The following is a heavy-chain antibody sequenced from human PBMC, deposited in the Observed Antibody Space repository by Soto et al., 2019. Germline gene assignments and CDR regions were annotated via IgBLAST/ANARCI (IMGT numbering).Heavy chain of an antibody. CDR2: ISAYNGNT. D-gene: IGHD3-3*01. Sequence: ASVKVSCKASGYTFTSYGISWVRQAPGQGLEWMGWISAYNGNTNYAQKLQGRVTMTTDTSTSTAYMELRSLRSDDTAVYYCARAWFGFLEWLPDFDYWGQGTLVTVS. J-gene: IGHJ4*02. CDR1: GYTFTSYG. CDR3: ARAWFGFLEWLPDFDY. V-gene: IGHV1-18*01.